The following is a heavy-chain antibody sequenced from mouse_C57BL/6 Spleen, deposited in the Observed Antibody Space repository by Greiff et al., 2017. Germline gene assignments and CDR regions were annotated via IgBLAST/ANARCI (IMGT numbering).Heavy chain of an antibody. CDR2: IDPSDSYT. CDR3: ARRVSYYFDY. V-gene: IGHV1-69*01. CDR1: GYTFTSYW. D-gene: IGHD2-10*02. J-gene: IGHJ2*01. Sequence: QVQLKQSGAELVMPGASVKLSCKASGYTFTSYWMHWVKQRPGQGLEWIGEIDPSDSYTNYNQKFKGKSTLTVDKSSSTAYMQLSSLTSEDSAVYYCARRVSYYFDYWGQGTTLTVSS.